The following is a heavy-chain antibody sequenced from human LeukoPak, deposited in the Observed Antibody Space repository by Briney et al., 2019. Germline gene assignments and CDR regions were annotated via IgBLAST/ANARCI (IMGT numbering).Heavy chain of an antibody. CDR3: ARRRAESSGPSFYYFYMDV. Sequence: SETLSLTCSVSGGSISGYYWSWIRQLPGERLEWIGFVYHNGRTTYNPSLESRVTISVDTSRNQVSLNLRFVTAADTALYFCARRRAESSGPSFYYFYMDVWGKGTTVTVS. V-gene: IGHV4-59*01. J-gene: IGHJ6*03. D-gene: IGHD2-8*02. CDR1: GGSISGYY. CDR2: VYHNGRT.